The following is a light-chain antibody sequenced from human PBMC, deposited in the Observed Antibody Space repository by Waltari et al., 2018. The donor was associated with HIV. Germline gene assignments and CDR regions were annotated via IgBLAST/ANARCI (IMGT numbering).Light chain of an antibody. V-gene: IGLV1-47*01. J-gene: IGLJ3*02. CDR2: RNN. CDR1: SSNIGSNY. Sequence: QSVLTQPPSASGTPGQRVTISCSGSSSNIGSNYVYWYQQLPGTAPKLRIYRNNQRPSGVPDRFSGSKSGTSAYLAISGLRSEDEADYYCAAWDDSLKGVFGGGTKLTVL. CDR3: AAWDDSLKGV.